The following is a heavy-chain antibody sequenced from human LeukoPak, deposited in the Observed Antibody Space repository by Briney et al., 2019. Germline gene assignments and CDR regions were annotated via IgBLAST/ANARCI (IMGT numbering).Heavy chain of an antibody. V-gene: IGHV1-45*02. J-gene: IGHJ4*02. CDR3: ANSPDSSGSKH. D-gene: IGHD3-22*01. CDR1: GYTFTYRH. Sequence: ASVKVSCKASGYTFTYRHLHWVRQAPGQALEWMGWITPFNGNTNYAQKFQDRVIITRDRSMSTAYMEMSSLRSEDTAMYYCANSPDSSGSKHWGQGTLVTVSS. CDR2: ITPFNGNT.